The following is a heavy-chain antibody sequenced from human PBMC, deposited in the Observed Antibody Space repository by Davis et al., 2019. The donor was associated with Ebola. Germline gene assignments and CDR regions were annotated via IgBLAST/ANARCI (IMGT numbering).Heavy chain of an antibody. CDR2: INSDGSST. CDR3: ARGGPYGPNWFDP. D-gene: IGHD3-10*01. V-gene: IGHV3-74*01. Sequence: PGGSLRLSCAASGFTFSSYWMHWVRQAPGKGLVWVSRINSDGSSTSYADSVKGRFTIPRDNAKNTLYLQMNSLRAEDTAVYYCARGGPYGPNWFDPWGQGTLVTVSS. J-gene: IGHJ5*02. CDR1: GFTFSSYW.